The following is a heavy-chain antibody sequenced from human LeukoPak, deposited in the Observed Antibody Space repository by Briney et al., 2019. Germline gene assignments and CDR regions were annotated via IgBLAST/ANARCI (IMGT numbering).Heavy chain of an antibody. CDR3: ARGGTSTRTYYYYGMDV. J-gene: IGHJ6*02. V-gene: IGHV1-69*04. D-gene: IGHD1-26*01. CDR2: IIPILGIA. Sequence: ASVKVSCKASGGTFNSYAISWVRQAPGQGLEWMGRIIPILGIANYAPKFQGRVTITADKSTSTAYMELSSLRSEDTAVYYCARGGTSTRTYYYYGMDVWGQGTTVTVSS. CDR1: GGTFNSYA.